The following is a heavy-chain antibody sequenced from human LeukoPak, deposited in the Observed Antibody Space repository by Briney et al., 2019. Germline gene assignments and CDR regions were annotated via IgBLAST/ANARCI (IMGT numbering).Heavy chain of an antibody. D-gene: IGHD3-10*01. J-gene: IGHJ4*02. V-gene: IGHV4-34*01. CDR3: AINDGSGSYYKSDY. CDR2: INQSGST. CDR1: GGSFSGYY. Sequence: SETLSLTCAVYGGSFSGYYWSWLRQPPGKGLEWIGEINQSGSTNYNPSLKSRVTISIDTSKNQFSLKLTSVTAADTAVYYCAINDGSGSYYKSDYWGQGTLVTVSS.